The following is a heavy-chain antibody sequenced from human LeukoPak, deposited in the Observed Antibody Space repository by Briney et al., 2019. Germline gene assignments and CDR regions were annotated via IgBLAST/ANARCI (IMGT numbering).Heavy chain of an antibody. CDR3: AKDPPAYCSSTSCGGY. Sequence: GGSLRLSYAASGFTFSSYAMSWARQAPGKGLEWVSAISGSGGSTYYADSVKGRFTISRDNSKNTLYLQMNSLRAEDTAVYYCAKDPPAYCSSTSCGGYWGQGTLVTVSS. J-gene: IGHJ4*02. V-gene: IGHV3-23*01. CDR1: GFTFSSYA. CDR2: ISGSGGST. D-gene: IGHD2-2*01.